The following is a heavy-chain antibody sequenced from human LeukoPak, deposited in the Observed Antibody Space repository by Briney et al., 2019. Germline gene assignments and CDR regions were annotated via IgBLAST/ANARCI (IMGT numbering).Heavy chain of an antibody. CDR3: ARDNSVRDEAWWFNP. CDR1: GYTFTSNY. Sequence: ASMKVSCKAFGYTFTSNYMHWVRQAPGQGPECMGVISPSGGSTTYAQKFQGRVTLTRDMSTSTDYLELSSLRSEDTAVYYCARDNSVRDEAWWFNPWGRGTLVTVSS. CDR2: ISPSGGST. J-gene: IGHJ5*02. V-gene: IGHV1-46*01. D-gene: IGHD5-24*01.